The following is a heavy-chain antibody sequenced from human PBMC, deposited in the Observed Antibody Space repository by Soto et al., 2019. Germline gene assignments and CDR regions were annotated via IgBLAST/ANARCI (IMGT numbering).Heavy chain of an antibody. D-gene: IGHD2-15*01. CDR1: GFSLSNARMG. J-gene: IGHJ6*02. CDR3: ARIDMWYYYGMDV. CDR2: IFSNDEK. Sequence: QVTLKESGPVLVKPTETLTLTCTVSGFSLSNARMGVSWIRQPPGKALEWLAHIFSNDEKSYSTSLKSRLTISQHTSKSQVVLTMTNMDPVDPATYYRARIDMWYYYGMDVWGQGTTVTVSS. V-gene: IGHV2-26*01.